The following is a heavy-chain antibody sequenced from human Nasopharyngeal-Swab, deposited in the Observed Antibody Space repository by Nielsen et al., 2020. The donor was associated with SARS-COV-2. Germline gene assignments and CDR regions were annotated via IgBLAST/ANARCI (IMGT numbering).Heavy chain of an antibody. V-gene: IGHV3-30-3*01. J-gene: IGHJ4*02. D-gene: IGHD6-19*01. CDR3: ARDRGAVAGHYYFDY. CDR2: ISYDGSNK. Sequence: GESPKISCAASGFPFRSYAMHWVRQAPGKGLEWVAVISYDGSNKYYADSVKGRFTISRDNSKNTLYLQMNSLRAEDTAVYYCARDRGAVAGHYYFDYWGQGTLVTVSS. CDR1: GFPFRSYA.